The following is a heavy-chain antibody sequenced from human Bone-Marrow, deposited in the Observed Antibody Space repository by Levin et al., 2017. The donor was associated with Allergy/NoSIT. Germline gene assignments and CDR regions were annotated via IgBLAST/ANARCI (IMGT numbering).Heavy chain of an antibody. D-gene: IGHD5-24*01. V-gene: IGHV3-7*04. CDR1: GFTFNSYW. J-gene: IGHJ4*02. Sequence: GGSLRLSCAASGFTFNSYWMVWVRQAPGKGLEWVANIKPDGSEKYYVDSVKGRFTISRDNAKNSLYLQMNSLRAEDTAVYYCVRDAHRGGDFDYWGQGSLVTVSS. CDR3: VRDAHRGGDFDY. CDR2: IKPDGSEK.